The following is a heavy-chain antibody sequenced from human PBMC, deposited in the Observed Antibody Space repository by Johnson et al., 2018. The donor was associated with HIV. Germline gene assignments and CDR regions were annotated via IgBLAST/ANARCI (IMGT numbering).Heavy chain of an antibody. Sequence: QVQLVESGGGLVKPGGSLRLSCAASGFTFSSYAMHWVRQAPGKGLEWVAVISYDGSNKYYADSVKGRFTISRDSSKNTLFLQMNSLRVEDTAIYYCAGRSSAWYEDAFDIWGQGTMVTVSS. CDR3: AGRSSAWYEDAFDI. CDR1: GFTFSSYA. J-gene: IGHJ3*02. V-gene: IGHV3-30*14. CDR2: ISYDGSNK. D-gene: IGHD6-19*01.